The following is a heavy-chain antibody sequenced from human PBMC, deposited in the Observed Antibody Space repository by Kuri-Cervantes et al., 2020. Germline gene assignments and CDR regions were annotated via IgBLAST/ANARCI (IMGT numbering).Heavy chain of an antibody. J-gene: IGHJ4*02. CDR2: INHSGST. CDR3: ARGAARTHFAY. V-gene: IGHV4-34*01. CDR1: GGSFSGYY. Sequence: ETLSLTCAVYGGSFSGYYWSWIRQPPGKGLEWIGEINHSGSTNYNPSLKSRVTISVDKSKNQFSLKLSSVTAADTAVYYCARGAARTHFAYWGQGTLVTVSS. D-gene: IGHD6-6*01.